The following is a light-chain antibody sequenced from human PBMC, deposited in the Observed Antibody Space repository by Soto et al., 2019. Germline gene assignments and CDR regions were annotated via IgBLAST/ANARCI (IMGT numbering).Light chain of an antibody. J-gene: IGLJ1*01. Sequence: QSVLTQPPSVSGAPGQRVTISCTGSSSNIGVGYDVHWYQHLPGTAPKLLIYGNYNRPSGVPDRFSGSKSGTSASLAITGLQAEDEADYYCQSYDSSLSAYVFGPGTKVTVL. CDR1: SSNIGVGYD. V-gene: IGLV1-40*01. CDR2: GNY. CDR3: QSYDSSLSAYV.